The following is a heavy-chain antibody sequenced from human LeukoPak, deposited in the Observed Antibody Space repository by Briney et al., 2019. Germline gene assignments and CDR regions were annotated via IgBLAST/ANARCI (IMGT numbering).Heavy chain of an antibody. J-gene: IGHJ4*02. CDR2: IYTSGST. D-gene: IGHD2-8*01. V-gene: IGHV3-66*01. Sequence: GGSLRLSCAASGFTVSSNYMSWVRQAPGKGLEWVSVIYTSGSTYYADSVKGRFTISRDNSQNTLGLQMNSLRTEDTAVYYCTKGLWAGVSAARDWGQGALVTVSS. CDR3: TKGLWAGVSAARD. CDR1: GFTVSSNY.